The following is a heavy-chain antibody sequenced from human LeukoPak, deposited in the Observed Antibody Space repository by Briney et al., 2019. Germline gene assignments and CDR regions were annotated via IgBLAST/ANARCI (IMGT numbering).Heavy chain of an antibody. CDR2: ISSSSSYI. D-gene: IGHD3-10*01. Sequence: GGSLRLSCAASGFTVSSNYMSWVRQAPGKGLEWVSSISSSSSYIYYADSVKGRFTISRDNAKNSLYLQMNSLRAEDTAVYYCARVGSGSYAYYFDYWGQGTLVTVSS. CDR3: ARVGSGSYAYYFDY. CDR1: GFTVSSNY. V-gene: IGHV3-21*01. J-gene: IGHJ4*02.